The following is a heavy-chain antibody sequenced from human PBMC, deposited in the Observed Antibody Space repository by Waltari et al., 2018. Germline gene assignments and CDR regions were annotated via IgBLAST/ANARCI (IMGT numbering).Heavy chain of an antibody. CDR3: ARSVRSPGD. CDR2: ISDSGSSP. D-gene: IGHD3-10*02. V-gene: IGHV3-11*01. J-gene: IGHJ4*02. CDR1: GFPFSDSY. Sequence: QVQLVESGGGLVKPGGSLRLSCEASGFPFSDSYMSWFRQAPGKGLEWLSYISDSGSSPYYADSVKGRFTLSRDNAKNSVYLQMNSLRVEDTAVYYCARSVRSPGDWGQGTLVTVSS.